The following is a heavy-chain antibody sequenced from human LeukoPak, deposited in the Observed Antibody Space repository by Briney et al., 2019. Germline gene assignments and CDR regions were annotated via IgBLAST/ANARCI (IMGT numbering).Heavy chain of an antibody. D-gene: IGHD2-15*01. CDR3: ARPSCSAGTCHDY. V-gene: IGHV3-11*03. J-gene: IGHJ4*02. CDR2: INSGSSYT. Sequence: PGGSLRLSCAASGFTFSTYTMSWIRQAPGKGLEWVSYINSGSSYTNYADSVKGRFTISRDNAKNSLYLQMNSLRAEDTAVYYCARPSCSAGTCHDYWGQGTLVTVSS. CDR1: GFTFSTYT.